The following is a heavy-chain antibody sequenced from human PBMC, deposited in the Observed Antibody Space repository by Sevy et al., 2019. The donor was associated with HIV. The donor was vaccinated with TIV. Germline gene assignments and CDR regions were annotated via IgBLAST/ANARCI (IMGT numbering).Heavy chain of an antibody. CDR3: ARDRIKRLDY. V-gene: IGHV1-18*04. CDR1: GYTFTSYG. D-gene: IGHD1-1*01. CDR2: ISAYNGNT. J-gene: IGHJ4*02. Sequence: VTVKVSCKASGYTFTSYGISWVRQAPGQGLERRGWISAYNGNTNYAQELQGRVTMTTDTSTSTAYMELRSMRSDDTALYYCARDRIKRLDYWGQGTLVTVSS.